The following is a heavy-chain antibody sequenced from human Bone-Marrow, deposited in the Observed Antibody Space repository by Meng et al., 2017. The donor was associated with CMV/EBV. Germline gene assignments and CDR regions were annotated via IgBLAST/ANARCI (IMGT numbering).Heavy chain of an antibody. CDR2: ISSSGGNT. CDR3: AKDRYLANYFDY. J-gene: IGHJ4*02. D-gene: IGHD3-9*01. V-gene: IGHV3-23*01. Sequence: GGSLRLSCAASGLSINIYAMSWVRQAPGKGLEWVSGISSSGGNTYYAGSVEGRFTISRDNSKNRLYLQMNSLRVEDTAVYYCAKDRYLANYFDYWGQGTLVTVSS. CDR1: GLSINIYA.